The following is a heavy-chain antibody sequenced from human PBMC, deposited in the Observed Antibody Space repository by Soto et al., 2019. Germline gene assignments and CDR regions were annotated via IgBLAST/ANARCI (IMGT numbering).Heavy chain of an antibody. V-gene: IGHV1-69*13. CDR1: GGTFSSYA. CDR3: ARGGGRGYAFFGWFDP. Sequence: SVKVSCKASGGTFSSYAISWVRQAPGQGLEWMGGIIPIFGTANYAQKFQGRVTITADESTSTAYMELSSLRSEDTAVYYCARGGGRGYAFFGWFDPRGQGTLVTVSS. J-gene: IGHJ5*02. D-gene: IGHD3-22*01. CDR2: IIPIFGTA.